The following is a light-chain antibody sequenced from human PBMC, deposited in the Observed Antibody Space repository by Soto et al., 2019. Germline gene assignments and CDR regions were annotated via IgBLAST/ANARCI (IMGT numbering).Light chain of an antibody. V-gene: IGKV3-11*01. J-gene: IGKJ3*01. CDR3: RQRSTWPFT. CDR2: DAS. CDR1: QSISSY. Sequence: EIVLTQSPATLSLSPGERATLSCRASQSISSYLAWYQQKPDQAPRLLIHDASNRATGIPARFSGSGSGTDFTLNISSLEPEDFAVYYCRQRSTWPFTFGPGTKVDIK.